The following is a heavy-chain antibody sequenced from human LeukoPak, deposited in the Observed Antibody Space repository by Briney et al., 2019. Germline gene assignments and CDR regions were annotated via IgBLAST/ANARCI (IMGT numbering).Heavy chain of an antibody. J-gene: IGHJ4*02. CDR1: GGSFSGYY. D-gene: IGHD5-18*01. CDR3: ARAGYSYGRALDY. V-gene: IGHV4-34*01. CDR2: INHSGST. Sequence: SETLSLTCAVYGGSFSGYYWSWIRQPPGKGLEWIGEINHSGSTNYNPSLKSRVTISVDTSKNQFSLKLSSVTAADTAVYYCARAGYSYGRALDYWGQGTLVTVSS.